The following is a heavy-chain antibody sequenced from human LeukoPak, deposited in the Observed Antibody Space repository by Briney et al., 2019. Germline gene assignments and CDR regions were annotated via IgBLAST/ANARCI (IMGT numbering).Heavy chain of an antibody. Sequence: GRSLRLSWAASGFTFSNYSMSWDRQPPGDGLEWVSVITESGGSTYYADSVTGRSTLSRHNSKNTLYLKMNSLRAEDRAVYYCAKAYNWSSDYWGQGTLVTVSS. CDR2: ITESGGST. J-gene: IGHJ4*02. D-gene: IGHD1-1*01. CDR1: GFTFSNYS. CDR3: AKAYNWSSDY. V-gene: IGHV3-23*01.